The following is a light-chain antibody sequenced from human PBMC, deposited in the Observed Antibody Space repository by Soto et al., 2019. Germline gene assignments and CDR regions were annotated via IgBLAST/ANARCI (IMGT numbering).Light chain of an antibody. CDR3: YSVDSSGHYRV. J-gene: IGLJ3*02. CDR2: DDT. V-gene: IGLV3-10*01. CDR1: ALPQKY. Sequence: SYELVQPPSMSVSPGQMARITCSGSALPQKYVFWFQQRSGQAPVLLIYDDTKRPSGIPERFSGSSSGTTATLTISGAQVEDRGDYYGYSVDSSGHYRVFGRGTKGTVL.